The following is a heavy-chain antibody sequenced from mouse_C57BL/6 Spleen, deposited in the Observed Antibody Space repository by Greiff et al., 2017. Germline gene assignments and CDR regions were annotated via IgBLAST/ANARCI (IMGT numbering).Heavy chain of an antibody. J-gene: IGHJ4*01. CDR2: INYDGSST. CDR1: GFTFSDYY. D-gene: IGHD2-10*02. V-gene: IGHV5-16*01. CDR3: ARESILDY. Sequence: EVKLVESEGGLVQPGSSMKLSCTASGFTFSDYYMAWVRQVPEKGLEWVANINYDGSSTYYLDSLKSRFIISRDNAKNILYLQMSSLKSEDTATYYCARESILDYWGQGTSVTVSS.